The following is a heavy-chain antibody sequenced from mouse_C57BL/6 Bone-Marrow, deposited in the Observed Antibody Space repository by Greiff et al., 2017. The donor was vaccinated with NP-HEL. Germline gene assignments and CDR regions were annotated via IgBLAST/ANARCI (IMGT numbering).Heavy chain of an antibody. CDR1: GFSLTSYG. Sequence: VQLKESGPGLVQPSQSLSITCTVSGFSLTSYGVHWVRQSPGKGLEWLGVIWRGGSTDYNAAFMSRLSITKDNSKSQVFFKMNSLQADDTAIYYCAKNGWLLDWYFDVWGTGTTVTVSS. CDR3: AKNGWLLDWYFDV. V-gene: IGHV2-5*01. J-gene: IGHJ1*03. D-gene: IGHD2-3*01. CDR2: IWRGGST.